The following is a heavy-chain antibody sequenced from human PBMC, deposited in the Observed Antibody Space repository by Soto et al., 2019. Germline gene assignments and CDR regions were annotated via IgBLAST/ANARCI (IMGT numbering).Heavy chain of an antibody. J-gene: IGHJ4*02. CDR1: GYTFSSYY. Sequence: VSVKLYCKASGYTFSSYYMHWVRQAPGQGLEWMGIINPSGGSTSYAQKFQGRVTMTRDTSTSTVYMELSSLRSEDTAVYYCARSMVRGVIPSPDYWGQGTLVTVSS. D-gene: IGHD3-10*01. CDR3: ARSMVRGVIPSPDY. CDR2: INPSGGST. V-gene: IGHV1-46*03.